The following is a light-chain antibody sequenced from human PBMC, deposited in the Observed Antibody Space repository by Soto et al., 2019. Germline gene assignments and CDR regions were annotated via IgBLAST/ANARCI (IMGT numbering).Light chain of an antibody. J-gene: IGKJ1*01. CDR3: QKYNSFWT. CDR2: DAS. CDR1: QTISNW. V-gene: IGKV1-5*01. Sequence: DIQVTQSPFTLSASVGDRVTISCRASQTISNWLAWYQQKPGKAPKLLIYDASSLESGVPSRFSGSGSGTEFTLTISSLQPEDFATYYCQKYNSFWTFGQGTKVDIK.